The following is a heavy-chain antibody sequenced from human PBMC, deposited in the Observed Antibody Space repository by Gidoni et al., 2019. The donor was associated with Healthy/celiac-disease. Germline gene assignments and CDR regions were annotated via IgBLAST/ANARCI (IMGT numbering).Heavy chain of an antibody. J-gene: IGHJ5*02. CDR3: ASTSFPGSYSTGAWFDP. D-gene: IGHD1-26*01. CDR2: ISYDGSNK. Sequence: QVQLVESGGGVVQPGRSLRLSCAASGFTFSRYAMHWVRQAPGKGLEWVAVISYDGSNKYYADSVKGRFTISRDNSKNTLYLQMNSLRAEDTAVYYCASTSFPGSYSTGAWFDPWGQGTLVTVSS. CDR1: GFTFSRYA. V-gene: IGHV3-30-3*01.